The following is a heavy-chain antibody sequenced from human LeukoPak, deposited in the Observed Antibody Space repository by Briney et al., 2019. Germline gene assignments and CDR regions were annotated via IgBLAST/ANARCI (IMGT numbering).Heavy chain of an antibody. CDR2: ISSGSNTI. CDR3: ARDGSSDY. Sequence: GGSLRLSCAASGFTFSSYGMNWVRQAPGKGLEWVSYISSGSNTIYYVDSVKGRFTISRDNAKNSLYLQMNSLRDDDTAVYYCARDGSSDYWGQGTLVTVSS. J-gene: IGHJ4*02. CDR1: GFTFSSYG. V-gene: IGHV3-48*02.